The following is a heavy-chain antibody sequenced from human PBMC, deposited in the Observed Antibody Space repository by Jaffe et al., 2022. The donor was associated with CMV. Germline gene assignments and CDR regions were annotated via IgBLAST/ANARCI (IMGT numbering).Heavy chain of an antibody. CDR2: IKQDGSEK. CDR1: GFTFSSYW. J-gene: IGHJ6*02. CDR3: ARDHYYGSGSYYEYYYYYYGMDV. Sequence: EVQLVESGGGLVQPGGSLRLSCAASGFTFSSYWMSWVRQAPGKGLEWVANIKQDGSEKYYVDSVKGRFTISRDNAKNSLYLQMNSLRAEDTAVYYCARDHYYGSGSYYEYYYYYYGMDVWGQGTTVTVSS. V-gene: IGHV3-7*01. D-gene: IGHD3-10*01.